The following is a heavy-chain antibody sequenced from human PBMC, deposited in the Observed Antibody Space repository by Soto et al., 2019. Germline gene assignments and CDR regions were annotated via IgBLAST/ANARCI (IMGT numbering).Heavy chain of an antibody. CDR3: GGQDIVVVPADLNDYYGMDV. Sequence: SETLSLTCTVSGGSISSSSYYWGWIRQPPGKGLEWIGSIYYSGSTYYNPSLKSRVTISVDTSKNQFSLKLSSVTAADTAVYYCGGQDIVVVPADLNDYYGMDVWGQGTTVT. D-gene: IGHD2-2*01. CDR1: GGSISSSSYY. J-gene: IGHJ6*02. CDR2: IYYSGST. V-gene: IGHV4-39*01.